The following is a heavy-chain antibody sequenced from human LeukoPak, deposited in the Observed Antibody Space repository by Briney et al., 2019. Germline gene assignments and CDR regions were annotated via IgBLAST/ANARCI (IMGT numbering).Heavy chain of an antibody. V-gene: IGHV3-23*01. J-gene: IGHJ4*02. CDR1: GLTFGSYA. CDR2: ISDSGGST. Sequence: GGSLRLSCAASGLTFGSYAMSWVRQAPGKGLEWVSSISDSGGSTYYADSVKGRFTISRDNSKNTLYLEMNSLRAEDTAVYFCANAVPNWGQGTLVTVSS. CDR3: ANAVPN. D-gene: IGHD2-2*01.